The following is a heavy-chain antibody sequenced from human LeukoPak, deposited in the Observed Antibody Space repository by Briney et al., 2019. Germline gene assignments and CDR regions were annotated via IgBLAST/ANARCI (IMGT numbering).Heavy chain of an antibody. J-gene: IGHJ2*01. CDR2: IKQDGSEK. CDR3: ARDSNYYDSSGYSLNWYFDL. D-gene: IGHD3-22*01. CDR1: GFTFSSYW. V-gene: IGHV3-7*01. Sequence: GGSLRLSCAASGFTFSSYWMSWVRQAPGKGLEWVANIKQDGSEKYYVDSVKGRFTISRDNAKNSLYLQMNSLRAEDTAVYYCARDSNYYDSSGYSLNWYFDLWGRGTLVTVSS.